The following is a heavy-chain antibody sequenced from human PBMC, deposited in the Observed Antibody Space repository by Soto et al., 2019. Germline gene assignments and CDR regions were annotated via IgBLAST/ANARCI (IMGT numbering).Heavy chain of an antibody. CDR2: IYYRGST. D-gene: IGHD5-12*01. V-gene: IGHV4-39*02. J-gene: IGHJ4*02. CDR1: GGSISSSSYY. Sequence: QMQLQESGPGLVKPSETLSLTCTVSGGSISSSSYYWVWIRQPPGKGLEWIGSIYYRGSTYYNPSLKMRVSISVDTSKNQSSLKLSYVTVADTAVYYCARDGRMATIPYYFDYWGEVTLVTVSS. CDR3: ARDGRMATIPYYFDY.